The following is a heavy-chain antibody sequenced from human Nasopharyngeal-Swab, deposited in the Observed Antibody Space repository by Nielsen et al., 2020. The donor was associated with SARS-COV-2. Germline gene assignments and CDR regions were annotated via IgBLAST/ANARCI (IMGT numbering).Heavy chain of an antibody. CDR2: IYYSGST. J-gene: IGHJ4*02. Sequence: SETLSLTCTVSGGSISSSSYYWGWIRQPPGKGLEWIGSIYYSGSTYYNPSLKSRVTISVDTSKNQFSLKLGSVTAADTAVYYCARHVTSSGWYAGLDYWGQGTLVTVSS. V-gene: IGHV4-39*01. CDR1: GGSISSSSYY. D-gene: IGHD6-19*01. CDR3: ARHVTSSGWYAGLDY.